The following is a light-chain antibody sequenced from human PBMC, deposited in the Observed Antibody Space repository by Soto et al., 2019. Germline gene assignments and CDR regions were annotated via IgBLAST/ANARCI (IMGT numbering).Light chain of an antibody. CDR3: RSYTSSSPHVV. CDR2: DVS. V-gene: IGLV2-14*01. J-gene: IGLJ2*01. Sequence: QSALTQPASVSGSPGQSITISCTGTSSDVGGYNYVSWYQQHPGKAPKLMIYDVSNRPSGVSNRFSGSKSGNTASLTISGLQAEDQADYYCRSYTSSSPHVVLGGGTKLTVL. CDR1: SSDVGGYNY.